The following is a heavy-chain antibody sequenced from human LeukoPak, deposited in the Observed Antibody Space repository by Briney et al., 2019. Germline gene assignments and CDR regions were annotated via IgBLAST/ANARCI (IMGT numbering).Heavy chain of an antibody. CDR1: GFTFSSYG. D-gene: IGHD6-19*01. CDR3: AKQEASLIAVAGPSYYFDY. J-gene: IGHJ4*02. V-gene: IGHV3-30*02. Sequence: GGSLRLSCAASGFTFSSYGMHWVRQAPGKGLEWVAFIRYDGSNKYHADSVKGRFTISRDNSKNTLYLQMNSLRAEDTAVYYCAKQEASLIAVAGPSYYFDYWGQGTLVTVSS. CDR2: IRYDGSNK.